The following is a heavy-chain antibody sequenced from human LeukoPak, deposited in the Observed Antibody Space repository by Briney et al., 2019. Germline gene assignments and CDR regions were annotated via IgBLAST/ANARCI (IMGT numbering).Heavy chain of an antibody. J-gene: IGHJ3*02. CDR2: INYSGDTT. Sequence: PGGSLRLSCTASEFTFSDYAMNWVRQAPGKGLEWVSTINYSGDTTYDADSVKGRFTISRDNAQNTLYLQMNSLRVEDTAIYYCAKSKNWGYGHGTFDIWGHGTMVTVSS. CDR1: EFTFSDYA. CDR3: AKSKNWGYGHGTFDI. D-gene: IGHD3-16*01. V-gene: IGHV3-23*01.